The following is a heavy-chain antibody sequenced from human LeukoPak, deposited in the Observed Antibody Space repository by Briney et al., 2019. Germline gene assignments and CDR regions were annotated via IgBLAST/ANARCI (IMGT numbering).Heavy chain of an antibody. V-gene: IGHV3-43*02. CDR3: AKADYYDSSGFFDY. Sequence: PGGSLRLSCAAPGFTFDDYAMHWVRQAPGKGLEWVSLISGDGGSTYYADSVKGRFTISRDNSKNSLYLQMNSLRAEDTALYYCAKADYYDSSGFFDYWGQGTLVTVSS. CDR1: GFTFDDYA. D-gene: IGHD3-22*01. J-gene: IGHJ4*02. CDR2: ISGDGGST.